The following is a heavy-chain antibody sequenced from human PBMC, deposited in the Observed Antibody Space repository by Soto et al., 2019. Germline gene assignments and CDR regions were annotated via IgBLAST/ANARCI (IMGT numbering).Heavy chain of an antibody. Sequence: QVQLQESGPGLVKPSETLSLTCTVAGGSISSYYWSWIRQSPGKGLEWIGYIYYRGSTNYNPSLKSRVTISXXTXKXXFALKLSSVTAADTAVYYCARAPGYSSGWYGEFAYWGQGTLVTVSS. CDR3: ARAPGYSSGWYGEFAY. CDR1: GGSISSYY. V-gene: IGHV4-59*01. D-gene: IGHD6-19*01. J-gene: IGHJ4*02. CDR2: IYYRGST.